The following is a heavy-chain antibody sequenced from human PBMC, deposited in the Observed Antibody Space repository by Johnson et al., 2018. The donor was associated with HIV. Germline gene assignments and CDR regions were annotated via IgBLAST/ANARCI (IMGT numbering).Heavy chain of an antibody. CDR3: ARVECELDAFDI. CDR2: INSDGSSR. J-gene: IGHJ3*02. Sequence: VQLVESGGGLVQSGGSLRLSCAASGFTFSNHWMHWVRQAPGKGLVWVSRINSDGSSRNYADSVKGRFTISRDNAKNTLYLQMNSLRAEDTAVYYCARVECELDAFDIWGQGTMVTVSS. V-gene: IGHV3-74*01. D-gene: IGHD1-26*01. CDR1: GFTFSNHW.